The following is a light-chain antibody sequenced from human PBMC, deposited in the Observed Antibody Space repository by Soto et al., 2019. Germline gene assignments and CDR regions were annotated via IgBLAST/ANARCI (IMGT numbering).Light chain of an antibody. CDR1: SSNIGNNY. V-gene: IGLV1-51*01. J-gene: IGLJ3*02. CDR2: DNN. CDR3: GTWDSSLSAGV. Sequence: QSVLTQPPSVSAAPGQKVTISCSRSSSNIGNNYVSWYQHLPGTAPKLLIYDNNKRPSGIPDRFSGSKSGTSATLGITGLQTGDEADYYCGTWDSSLSAGVFGGGTKVTVL.